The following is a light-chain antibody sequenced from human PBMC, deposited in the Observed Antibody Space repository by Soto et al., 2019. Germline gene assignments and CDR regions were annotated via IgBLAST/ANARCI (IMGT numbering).Light chain of an antibody. V-gene: IGLV2-14*01. CDR1: SNDVGVYNY. Sequence: QSALTQPASVSGSPGQSITISCTGTSNDVGVYNYVSWYQQHPGKAPKLMIYEVSNWPSGVSNRFSGSKSGNTASLTISGLQAEDEADYYCSSYTNSNTQVFGGGTKLTVL. CDR3: SSYTNSNTQV. CDR2: EVS. J-gene: IGLJ3*02.